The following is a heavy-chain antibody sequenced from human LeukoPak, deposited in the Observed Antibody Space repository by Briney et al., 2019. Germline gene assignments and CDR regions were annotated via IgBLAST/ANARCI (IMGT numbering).Heavy chain of an antibody. CDR3: AKIPYDFWSGYTQFDY. D-gene: IGHD3-3*01. Sequence: PGGSLRLSCAASGFTFSSYVMHWVRQAPGKGLEWVAFIRYDGSNKYYADSVKGRFTISRDNSKNTLYLQMNSLRAEDTAVYYCAKIPYDFWSGYTQFDYWGQGTLVTVSS. CDR2: IRYDGSNK. CDR1: GFTFSSYV. J-gene: IGHJ4*02. V-gene: IGHV3-30*02.